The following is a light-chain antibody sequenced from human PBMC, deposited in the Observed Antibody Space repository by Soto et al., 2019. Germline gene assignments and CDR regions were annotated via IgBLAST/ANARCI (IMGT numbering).Light chain of an antibody. CDR1: QPISAY. J-gene: IGKJ5*01. CDR3: QQSYTTPVT. CDR2: SAS. Sequence: DIQMTQSPSSLSASVTEKVTITSRESQPISAYLNWYPQKPGQAPQFLIYSASNLQSGVPSRFSGSGSGTEFTLTISSLQPEDFAAYYCQQSYTTPVTFGRGARLVL. V-gene: IGKV1-39*01.